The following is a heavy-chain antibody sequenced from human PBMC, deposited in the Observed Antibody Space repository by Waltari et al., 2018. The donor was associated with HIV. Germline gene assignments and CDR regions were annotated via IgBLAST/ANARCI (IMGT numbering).Heavy chain of an antibody. Sequence: QVQLVESGGGVVQPGRSLRLPCAASGFTFSSYGMPWVRQAPGKGLEWVSVIWYDGSNKYYADSVKGRFTISRDNSKNALYLQMNSLRAEDTAVYYCARDGHSSGSYWGQGTLVTVSS. V-gene: IGHV3-33*01. CDR1: GFTFSSYG. CDR3: ARDGHSSGSY. D-gene: IGHD6-19*01. J-gene: IGHJ4*02. CDR2: IWYDGSNK.